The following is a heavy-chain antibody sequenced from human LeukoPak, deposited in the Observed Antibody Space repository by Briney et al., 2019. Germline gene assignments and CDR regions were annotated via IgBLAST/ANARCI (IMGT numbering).Heavy chain of an antibody. J-gene: IGHJ6*02. V-gene: IGHV4-59*01. CDR2: IYYSGST. D-gene: IGHD1-7*01. CDR1: GGSISSYY. Sequence: SETLSLTCSVSGGSISSYYWSWIRQPPGKGLEWIGYIYYSGSTNYNPSLKSRVTISVDTSKDQFSLKLSSVTAADTAVYYCARDNWNYGSSMDVWGQGTTVTVSS. CDR3: ARDNWNYGSSMDV.